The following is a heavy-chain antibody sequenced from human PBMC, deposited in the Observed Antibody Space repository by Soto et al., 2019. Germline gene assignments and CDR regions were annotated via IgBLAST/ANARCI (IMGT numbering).Heavy chain of an antibody. CDR2: ISSSSSYI. V-gene: IGHV3-21*01. J-gene: IGHJ3*02. Sequence: EVQMVESGGGLVKPGGSLRLSCAASGFTFSSYSMNWVRQAPGKGLECVPSISSSSSYIYYADSVKGRFTISRDNAKNSLYLQMNSLRAEDTAVYYCARKMAAAIDAFDIWGQGTMVTVSS. CDR3: ARKMAAAIDAFDI. D-gene: IGHD6-13*01. CDR1: GFTFSSYS.